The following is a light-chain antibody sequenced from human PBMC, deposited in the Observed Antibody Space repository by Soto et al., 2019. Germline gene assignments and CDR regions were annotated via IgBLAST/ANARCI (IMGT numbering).Light chain of an antibody. CDR2: GAS. CDR3: LQHNSYPFT. J-gene: IGKJ2*01. CDR1: QGISNS. Sequence: DIQMTQSPSAMPASVGDRVTITCRASQGISNSLAWFQQKPGKVPKRLIYGASGLQSGVPSRFSGSASGTEFTLTSSSLQPEDFATYYCLQHNSYPFTFGQGTKLEIK. V-gene: IGKV1-17*03.